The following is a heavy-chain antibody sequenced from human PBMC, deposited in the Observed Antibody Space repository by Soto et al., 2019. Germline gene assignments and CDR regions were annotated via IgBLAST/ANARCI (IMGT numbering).Heavy chain of an antibody. CDR3: AREAAGILNWFDP. CDR2: IYHSGST. CDR1: GGSISSGGYY. D-gene: IGHD6-13*01. J-gene: IGHJ5*02. Sequence: QVQLQESGPGLVKPSQTLSLTCTVSGGSISSGGYYWSWIRQHPGKGLEWIGYIYHSGSTYYNPYLKGRFTISVDTSQNQFSLKLRSVTGADTAVYYCAREAAGILNWFDPCGQGTLVTVSS. V-gene: IGHV4-31*03.